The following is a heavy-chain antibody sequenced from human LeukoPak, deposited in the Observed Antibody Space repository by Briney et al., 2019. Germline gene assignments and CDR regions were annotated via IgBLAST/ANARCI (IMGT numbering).Heavy chain of an antibody. Sequence: ASVKVSCKASGYTFTGYYMHWVRQAPGQGLEWMGWINPNSGGTNYAQEFQGRVTMTRDTSISTAYMELSRLRSDDTAVYHCARDSYIAAAGTCDYWGQGTLVTVSS. V-gene: IGHV1-2*02. CDR3: ARDSYIAAAGTCDY. CDR2: INPNSGGT. J-gene: IGHJ4*02. D-gene: IGHD6-13*01. CDR1: GYTFTGYY.